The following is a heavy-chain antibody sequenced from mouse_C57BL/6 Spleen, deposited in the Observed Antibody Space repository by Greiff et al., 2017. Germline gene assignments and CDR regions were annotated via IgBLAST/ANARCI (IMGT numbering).Heavy chain of an antibody. V-gene: IGHV1-59*01. CDR1: GYTFTSYW. D-gene: IGHD1-1*01. J-gene: IGHJ3*01. CDR2: IDPSDSYT. CDR3: AREGSTVVEGAWFAY. Sequence: VQLQQPGAELVRPGTSVKLSCKASGYTFTSYWMHWVKQRPGQGLEWIGVIDPSDSYTNYNQKFKGKATLTVDTYSSTAYMQLSSLTSEDSGVYYFAREGSTVVEGAWFAYWGQGTLVTVSA.